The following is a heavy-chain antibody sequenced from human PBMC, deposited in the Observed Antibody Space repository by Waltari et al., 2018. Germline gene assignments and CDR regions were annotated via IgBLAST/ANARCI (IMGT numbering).Heavy chain of an antibody. J-gene: IGHJ6*02. CDR1: GGTFSSYA. D-gene: IGHD2-15*01. V-gene: IGHV1-69*01. CDR3: AREVVVVVAATNYYYYGMDV. Sequence: QVQLVQSGAEVKKPGSSVKVSCKASGGTFSSYAISWVRQAPGQGLEWMGGSITIFGTANYAQKFQVRVTITADESTSTAYMELSSLRSEDTAVYYCAREVVVVVAATNYYYYGMDVWGQGTTVTVSS. CDR2: SITIFGTA.